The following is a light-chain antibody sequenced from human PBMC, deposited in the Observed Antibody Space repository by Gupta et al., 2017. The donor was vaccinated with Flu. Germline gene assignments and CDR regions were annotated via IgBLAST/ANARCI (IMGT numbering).Light chain of an antibody. CDR2: AAS. CDR1: QGIRND. CDR3: LRDYDYPRT. V-gene: IGKV1-6*01. Sequence: IQITQAPFSLSSSVGDRVTITCPANQGIRNDLAWYQQKPRKAPKLLIYAASKLQSGAPSRFSGSGSGKDFPLIISRLPHEDFTTYCCLRDYDYPRTFGQGSKVEVK. J-gene: IGKJ1*01.